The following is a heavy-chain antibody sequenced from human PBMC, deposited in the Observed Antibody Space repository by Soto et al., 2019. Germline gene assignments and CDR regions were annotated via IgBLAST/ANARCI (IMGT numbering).Heavy chain of an antibody. CDR2: INWNGGST. V-gene: IGHV3-20*04. CDR3: ARVGFANYDSSGSLLGGSDY. Sequence: GGSLRLSCAASGFTFDDYGMSWVRQAPGKGLEWVSGINWNGGSTGYADSVKGRFTISRDNAKNSLYLQMNSLRAEDTALYYCARVGFANYDSSGSLLGGSDYWGQGTLVTVSS. J-gene: IGHJ4*02. CDR1: GFTFDDYG. D-gene: IGHD3-22*01.